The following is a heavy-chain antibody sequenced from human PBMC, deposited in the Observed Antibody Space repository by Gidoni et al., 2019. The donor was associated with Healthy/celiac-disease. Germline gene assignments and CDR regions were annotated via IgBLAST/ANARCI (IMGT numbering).Heavy chain of an antibody. J-gene: IGHJ5*02. Sequence: EVQLLASGGGLVQPGGSLRLYCAASGFTFSSYAMSWVRQAPGKGLEWGSAISGRGCSTYYADSVKGRFTISRDNSKNTLYLQMNSLRAEDTAVYYCAKCPTGATNYWFDPWGQGTLVTVSS. CDR2: ISGRGCST. V-gene: IGHV3-23*01. D-gene: IGHD1-26*01. CDR3: AKCPTGATNYWFDP. CDR1: GFTFSSYA.